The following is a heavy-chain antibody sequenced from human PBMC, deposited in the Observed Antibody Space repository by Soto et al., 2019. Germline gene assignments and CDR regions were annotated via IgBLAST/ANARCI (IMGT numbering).Heavy chain of an antibody. V-gene: IGHV4-59*01. CDR3: ASYPGGY. J-gene: IGHJ4*02. D-gene: IGHD3-10*01. CDR1: GGSINSYY. CDR2: IYYSGST. Sequence: PSETLSLTCTVSGGSINSYYWNWIRQPPGKGLEWIGYIYYSGSTNYNLSLKSRVTISVDTSKNQFSLKLSSVTAADTAVYYCASYPGGYWGQGTLVTVSS.